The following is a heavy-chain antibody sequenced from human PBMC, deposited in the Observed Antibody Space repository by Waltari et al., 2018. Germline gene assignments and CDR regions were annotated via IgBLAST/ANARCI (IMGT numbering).Heavy chain of an antibody. CDR1: GFRFSNYW. D-gene: IGHD3-10*01. J-gene: IGHJ6*02. CDR3: ARLAPRTYRSPVPGRHYYYGMDV. Sequence: EEQLLESGGGFVQPGDSLRLSCAGSGFRFSNYWMNWVRQATGKGLVWVARISNDETSISYADSVKGRFTISRDNAKNTVYLQMKRLRVEDTAVYYCARLAPRTYRSPVPGRHYYYGMDVWGQGTTVTVSS. CDR2: ISNDETSI. V-gene: IGHV3-74*01.